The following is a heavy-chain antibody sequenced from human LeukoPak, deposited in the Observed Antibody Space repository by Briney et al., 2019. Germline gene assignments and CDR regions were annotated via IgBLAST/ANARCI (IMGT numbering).Heavy chain of an antibody. J-gene: IGHJ5*02. Sequence: SQTLSLTCTVSGGSISSGDYYWSWIRQPPGEGLEWIGYIYYSGSTYYNPSLKSRVTISVDTSKNQSSLKLKSVTAADTAVYYCARVVIAARRLDPWGQGTLVTVSS. V-gene: IGHV4-30-4*01. CDR2: IYYSGST. CDR3: ARVVIAARRLDP. D-gene: IGHD6-6*01. CDR1: GGSISSGDYY.